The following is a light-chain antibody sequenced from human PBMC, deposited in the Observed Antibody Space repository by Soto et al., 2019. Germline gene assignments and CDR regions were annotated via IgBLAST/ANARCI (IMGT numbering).Light chain of an antibody. J-gene: IGKJ1*01. V-gene: IGKV3-20*01. Sequence: EIVLTQSTGSLSLSLGERATLSCRASQSVDSAFFAWYQQKPGQPPRLLMYGASRRATGIPDRFSGSGSGTDFPLTISRLEPEDFAVYYCQQYASSLTFGQGTKVEI. CDR1: QSVDSAF. CDR3: QQYASSLT. CDR2: GAS.